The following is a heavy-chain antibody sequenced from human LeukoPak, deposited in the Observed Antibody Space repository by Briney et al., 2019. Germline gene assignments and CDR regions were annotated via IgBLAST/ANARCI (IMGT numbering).Heavy chain of an antibody. D-gene: IGHD5-18*01. J-gene: IGHJ4*02. V-gene: IGHV3-30*04. CDR3: ASWVYTAMGDY. CDR1: GFTFSSYA. Sequence: PGTSLRLSCAASGFTFSSYAMHWVRQAPGKGLEWVAAISYDGSNRYYADSVKGRFTISRDNSKNTLYLQMNSLRAEDTAVYYCASWVYTAMGDYWGQGTLVTVSS. CDR2: ISYDGSNR.